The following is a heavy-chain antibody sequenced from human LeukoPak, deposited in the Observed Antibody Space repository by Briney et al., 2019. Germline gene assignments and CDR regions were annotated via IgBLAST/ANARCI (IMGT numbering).Heavy chain of an antibody. J-gene: IGHJ4*02. CDR1: GGSISSGSYY. CDR2: IYTSGNT. V-gene: IGHV4-61*02. D-gene: IGHD3-10*01. Sequence: PSETLSLTCTVSGGSISSGSYYWSWIRQPAGKGLEWIGRIYTSGNTNYNPSLKSRVTISVDTSKNQFSLKLSSVTAADTAVYYCARGGGIYYYGSGPFDYWGQGTLVTVSS. CDR3: ARGGGIYYYGSGPFDY.